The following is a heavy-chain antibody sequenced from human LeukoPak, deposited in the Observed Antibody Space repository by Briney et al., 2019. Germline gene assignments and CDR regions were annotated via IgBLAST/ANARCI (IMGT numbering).Heavy chain of an antibody. CDR3: GRAFPPLRTAAAGDY. D-gene: IGHD6-13*01. V-gene: IGHV3-21*01. CDR1: GFTFSDYY. J-gene: IGHJ4*02. CDR2: ISYRSSHM. Sequence: PGGSLRLSCVASGFTFSDYYMTWVRQAPGKGLEWVSSISYRSSHMYYADSVKGRFTISRDNAENSLYLQMNSLRAEDTAVYYCGRAFPPLRTAAAGDYWGQGTLVTVSS.